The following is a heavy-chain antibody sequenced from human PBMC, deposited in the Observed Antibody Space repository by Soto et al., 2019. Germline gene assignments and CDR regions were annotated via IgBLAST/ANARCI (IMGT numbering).Heavy chain of an antibody. J-gene: IGHJ4*02. CDR1: GVTFRNYV. CDR3: ARDSPDVRAY. D-gene: IGHD4-17*01. Sequence: GGSLRLSFAASGVTFRNYVMDWVRQAPGKGLEWVSYIGIGSSTKYYADSVKGRFTTPRDNAKNPRYRQMNSLRAQDTAVYYCARDSPDVRAYWGQGTQVTVSS. V-gene: IGHV3-48*01. CDR2: IGIGSSTK.